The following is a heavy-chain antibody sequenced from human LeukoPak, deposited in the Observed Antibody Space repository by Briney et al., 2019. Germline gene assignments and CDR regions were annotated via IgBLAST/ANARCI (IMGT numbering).Heavy chain of an antibody. CDR2: ISSTSGTTI. CDR3: ARRYCSSTSCLLDY. J-gene: IGHJ4*02. V-gene: IGHV3-48*04. Sequence: GGSLRLSCAGSGFTFSNYWMNWVRQAPGKGLVWVSYISSTSGTTIYYADSVKGRFTISRDNAKNSLFLQMNSLRAEDTAVYYCARRYCSSTSCLLDYWGQGTLVTVSS. D-gene: IGHD2-2*01. CDR1: GFTFSNYW.